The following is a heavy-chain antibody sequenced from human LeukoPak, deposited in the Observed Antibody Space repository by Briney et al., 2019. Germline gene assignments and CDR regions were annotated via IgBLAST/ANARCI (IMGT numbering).Heavy chain of an antibody. J-gene: IGHJ4*02. Sequence: SETLSLTCTVSGGSIGRYYWSWIRQPPGKGLEWIGYIYYSGSTNYNPSLKSRVTISVDTSKNQFSLKLSSVTAADTAVYYCARPTGPGGQYYFDYWGQGTLVTVSS. CDR2: IYYSGST. D-gene: IGHD3-10*01. V-gene: IGHV4-59*08. CDR3: ARPTGPGGQYYFDY. CDR1: GGSIGRYY.